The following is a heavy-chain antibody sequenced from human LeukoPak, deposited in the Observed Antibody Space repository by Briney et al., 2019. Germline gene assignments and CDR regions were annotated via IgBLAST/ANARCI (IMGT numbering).Heavy chain of an antibody. J-gene: IGHJ4*02. V-gene: IGHV4-4*07. CDR3: ARGSQNYYNPFDN. D-gene: IGHD3-10*01. Sequence: PSETLSLTCTVSGGSISGSISGTYWSWVQQPAGKGLEWIGRIHSSGSTKYNPSLKSRVTMSVDTSKNQLFLRLTSVTAADTALYYCARGSQNYYNPFDNWGQGTLVTVSS. CDR2: IHSSGST. CDR1: GGSISGSISGTY.